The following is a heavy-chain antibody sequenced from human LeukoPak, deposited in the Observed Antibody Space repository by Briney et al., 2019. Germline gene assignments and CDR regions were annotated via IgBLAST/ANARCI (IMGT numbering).Heavy chain of an antibody. J-gene: IGHJ3*02. Sequence: GGSLRLSCEASGFTFSSYGMHWVRQAPGKGLEWVAVISYDGSNKYYADSVKGRFTISRDNSKNTLYLQMNSLRAEDTAVYYCAKDNWNDAAEDAFDIWGQGTMVTVSS. V-gene: IGHV3-30*18. D-gene: IGHD1-1*01. CDR3: AKDNWNDAAEDAFDI. CDR1: GFTFSSYG. CDR2: ISYDGSNK.